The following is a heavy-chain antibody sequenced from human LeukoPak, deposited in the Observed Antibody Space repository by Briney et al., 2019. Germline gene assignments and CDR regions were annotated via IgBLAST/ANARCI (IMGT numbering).Heavy chain of an antibody. V-gene: IGHV3-48*01. CDR3: ARGDYDYGGPDY. D-gene: IGHD4-23*01. CDR2: ISSGSSTI. CDR1: GFSFSSYS. J-gene: IGHJ4*02. Sequence: PGGSLRLSCAASGFSFSSYSMNWVRQAPGKGLEWVSYISSGSSTIYYADSVKGRFTISRDNAKNSLYLQMNSLRAEDTAVYYCARGDYDYGGPDYWGQGTLVTVSS.